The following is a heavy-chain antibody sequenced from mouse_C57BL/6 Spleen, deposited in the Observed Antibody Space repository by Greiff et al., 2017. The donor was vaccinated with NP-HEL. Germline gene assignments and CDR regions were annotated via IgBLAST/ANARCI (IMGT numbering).Heavy chain of an antibody. CDR1: GYTFTDYN. J-gene: IGHJ2*01. CDR3: ARKDDYGSSPFDY. D-gene: IGHD1-1*01. CDR2: INPNNGGT. Sequence: VQLQQSGPELVKPGASVKMSCKASGYTFTDYNMHWVKQSHGKSLEWIGYINPNNGGTSYNQKFKGKATLTVNKSSSTAYMELRSLTSEDSAVYYCARKDDYGSSPFDYWGQGTTLTVSS. V-gene: IGHV1-22*01.